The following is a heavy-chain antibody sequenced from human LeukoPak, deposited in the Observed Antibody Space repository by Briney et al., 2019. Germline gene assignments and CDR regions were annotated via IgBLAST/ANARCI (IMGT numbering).Heavy chain of an antibody. CDR3: ARHYDTYYYDIAFDI. CDR1: GGSISTSSYY. CDR2: IYYSGST. D-gene: IGHD3-22*01. V-gene: IGHV4-39*01. J-gene: IGHJ3*02. Sequence: SETLSLTCTVSGGSISTSSYYWGWIRLPPGKGLEWIRSIYYSGSTYFNPSLRSRVTVSVDTSKNQFSLKLSSVTAAGTAVYYCARHYDTYYYDIAFDIWGQGTMVTVSS.